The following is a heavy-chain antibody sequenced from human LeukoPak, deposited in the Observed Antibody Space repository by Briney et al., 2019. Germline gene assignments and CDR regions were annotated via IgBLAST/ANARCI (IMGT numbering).Heavy chain of an antibody. CDR1: GGTFSSYA. V-gene: IGHV1-46*01. CDR2: INPSGGST. CDR3: ARDPSAYCGGDCSPFDY. Sequence: GASVKASCKASGGTFSSYAISWVRQAPGQGLEWMGIINPSGGSTSYAQKFQGRVTMTGDTSTSTVYMELSSLRSEDTAVYYCARDPSAYCGGDCSPFDYWGQGTLVTVSS. D-gene: IGHD2-21*02. J-gene: IGHJ4*02.